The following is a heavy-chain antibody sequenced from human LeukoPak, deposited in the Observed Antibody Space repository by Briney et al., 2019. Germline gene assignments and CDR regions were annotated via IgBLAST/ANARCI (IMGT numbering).Heavy chain of an antibody. CDR3: ASERVLRFLEWLFGY. CDR2: ISYDGSNK. J-gene: IGHJ4*02. V-gene: IGHV3-30-3*01. CDR1: RFTFSSYS. Sequence: GGSLRLSCAASRFTFSSYSMHWVRQAPGKGLEWVAVISYDGSNKYYADSVKGRFTISRDNSKNTLYLQMNSLRAEDTAVYYCASERVLRFLEWLFGYWGQGTLVTVSS. D-gene: IGHD3-3*01.